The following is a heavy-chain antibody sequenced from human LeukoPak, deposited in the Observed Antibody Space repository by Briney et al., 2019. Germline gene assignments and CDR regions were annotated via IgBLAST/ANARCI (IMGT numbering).Heavy chain of an antibody. V-gene: IGHV1-2*02. CDR1: GYTFTGYY. CDR2: INPNSGGT. D-gene: IGHD1-7*01. J-gene: IGHJ4*02. Sequence: ASVKVSCKASGYTFTGYYMHWVRQAPGQGLEWMGWINPNSGGTNYAQKFQGRVTMTRDASISTAYMELSRLRSDDTAVYYCAREWGPELELRLFYFDYWGQGTLVTVSS. CDR3: AREWGPELELRLFYFDY.